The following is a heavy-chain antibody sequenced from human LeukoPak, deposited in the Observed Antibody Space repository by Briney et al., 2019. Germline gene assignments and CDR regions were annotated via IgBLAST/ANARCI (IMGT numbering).Heavy chain of an antibody. CDR2: INPSGGST. D-gene: IGHD2-2*02. V-gene: IGHV1-46*01. CDR1: GYTFTSYG. J-gene: IGHJ4*02. CDR3: ARGAAIRARPLDY. Sequence: ASVKVSCKASGYTFTSYGISWVRQAPGQGLEWMGIINPSGGSTSYAQKFQGRVTMTRDMSTSTVYMELSSLRSEDTAVYYCARGAAIRARPLDYWGQGTLVTVSS.